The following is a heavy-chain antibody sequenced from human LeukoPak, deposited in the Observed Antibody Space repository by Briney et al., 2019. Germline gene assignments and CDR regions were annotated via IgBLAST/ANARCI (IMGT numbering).Heavy chain of an antibody. CDR3: ARRPHYRYCSSTSCPSWFDP. CDR1: GFTVSSNS. Sequence: GGSLRLSCTVSGFTVSSNSMSWVRQAPGRGLEWVSFIYSDNTHYSDSVKGRFTISRDNSKNTLYLQMNSLRASDTAMYYCARRPHYRYCSSTSCPSWFDPWGQGTLVTVSS. V-gene: IGHV3-53*01. J-gene: IGHJ5*02. D-gene: IGHD2-2*01. CDR2: IYSDNT.